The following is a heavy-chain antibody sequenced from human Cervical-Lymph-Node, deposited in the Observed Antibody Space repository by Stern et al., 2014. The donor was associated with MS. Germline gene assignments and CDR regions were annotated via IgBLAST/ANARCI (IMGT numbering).Heavy chain of an antibody. CDR3: ARDTITMVRGGYYFDY. Sequence: EVQLVESGGGLVKPGGSLRLPCAASGFTFSSYSMNWVRQAPGKGLEWVSSISIRSSYIYDADSVTCRFTISRDNAKNSLYLQMNSLRADDTAVYYCARDTITMVRGGYYFDYWGQGTLVTVSS. CDR2: ISIRSSYI. J-gene: IGHJ4*02. V-gene: IGHV3-21*01. D-gene: IGHD3-10*01. CDR1: GFTFSSYS.